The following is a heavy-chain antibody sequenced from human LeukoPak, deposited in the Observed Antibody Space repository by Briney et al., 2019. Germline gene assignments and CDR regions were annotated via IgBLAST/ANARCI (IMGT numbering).Heavy chain of an antibody. CDR1: GGSISNFY. J-gene: IGHJ4*02. CDR2: IYSSGST. Sequence: SETLSLTCTVSGGSISNFYWSWIRQPARKTLEWIGRIYSSGSTNYNPSLKSRVTMSLDTSKNQFSLKLSSVTAADTAVYFCARETTGAGTARPFDYWVQGTLVTFSS. V-gene: IGHV4-4*07. CDR3: ARETTGAGTARPFDY. D-gene: IGHD6-13*01.